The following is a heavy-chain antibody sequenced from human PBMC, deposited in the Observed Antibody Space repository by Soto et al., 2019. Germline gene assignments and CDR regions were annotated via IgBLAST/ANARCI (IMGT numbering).Heavy chain of an antibody. CDR1: GFTFSSSG. J-gene: IGHJ4*02. CDR3: ARGNWKYGYFDY. Sequence: QVQLVESGGGVVQPGRSLRLSCAASGFTFSSSGMHWVRQAPSKGLEWLAVIWYDGSYKYNADSVKGRFTISRDNSKNMLYLQMNSLRAEDTAVYYCARGNWKYGYFDYWGQGTLVTVSS. D-gene: IGHD1-7*01. CDR2: IWYDGSYK. V-gene: IGHV3-33*01.